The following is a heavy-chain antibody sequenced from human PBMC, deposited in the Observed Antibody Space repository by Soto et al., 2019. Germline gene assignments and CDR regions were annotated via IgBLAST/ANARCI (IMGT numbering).Heavy chain of an antibody. CDR1: AYTFTTYD. CDR2: VSPKSGDT. CDR3: AMGPHNWGFDY. D-gene: IGHD7-27*01. J-gene: IGHJ4*02. V-gene: IGHV1-8*01. Sequence: QVLLVQSGAEVKKPGASVKVSCKAPAYTFTTYDINWVRQVTGQGLEWMGWVSPKSGDTGYAQKCQGRVTMTRDTSISTVYMELSSLTSQDTAVYYCAMGPHNWGFDYWGQGALVAVSS.